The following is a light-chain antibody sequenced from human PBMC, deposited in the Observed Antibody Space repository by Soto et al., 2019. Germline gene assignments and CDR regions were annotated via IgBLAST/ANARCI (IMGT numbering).Light chain of an antibody. CDR1: NRDVGSYNL. Sequence: QSVLTQPPSVSGSPGQSITISCTGTNRDVGSYNLVSWYQQRPGEAPKLIISEVRNRPSGISYRFTGSKSGNTASLTISGLQAEDEADYYCSSYTTTSTLVFGGGTKVTVL. CDR2: EVR. V-gene: IGLV2-14*01. J-gene: IGLJ3*02. CDR3: SSYTTTSTLV.